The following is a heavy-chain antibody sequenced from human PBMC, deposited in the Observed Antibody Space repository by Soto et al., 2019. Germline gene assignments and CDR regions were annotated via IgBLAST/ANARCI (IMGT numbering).Heavy chain of an antibody. Sequence: QVQLVESGGGVVQPGTCLRVSCAASGVTFSTYGMHWVRQAPGKGLEWVAVISKDGNDQYYADSVKGRFTVSRDNSKNTLSLQMNSLRPEDTAFYYCAKDRWEFTRYFDSWGQGTLVTVSS. CDR3: AKDRWEFTRYFDS. J-gene: IGHJ4*02. CDR1: GVTFSTYG. V-gene: IGHV3-30*18. CDR2: ISKDGNDQ. D-gene: IGHD1-26*01.